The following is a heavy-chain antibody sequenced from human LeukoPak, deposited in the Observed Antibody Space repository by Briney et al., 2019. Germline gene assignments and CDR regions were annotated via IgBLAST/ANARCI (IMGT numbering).Heavy chain of an antibody. CDR2: ISGSGGST. J-gene: IGHJ5*02. Sequence: GGSLRLSCAASGFTFSSYAMSWVRQAPGKGLEWVSAISGSGGSTYYADSVKGRFTISRDNSKNTVYLQMDSLRAEDTAVYYCARSYTHYDFWSGYTYQNYFDPWGQGTLVTVSS. CDR3: ARSYTHYDFWSGYTYQNYFDP. V-gene: IGHV3-23*01. CDR1: GFTFSSYA. D-gene: IGHD3-3*01.